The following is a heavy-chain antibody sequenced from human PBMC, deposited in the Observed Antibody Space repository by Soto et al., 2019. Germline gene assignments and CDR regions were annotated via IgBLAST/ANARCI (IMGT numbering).Heavy chain of an antibody. CDR1: GGSISSRTSY. CDR2: IYYGGDS. V-gene: IGHV4-31*06. CDR3: GRGGGGGVDC. Sequence: QVQLQESGPGLVKPSQTLSLTCTVSGGSISSRTSYWSWIRQHPGKGLEWIGYIYYGGDSFYNPSFKSGVTIEKATFETPFSLKLNSGPAGAPAVYFGGRGGGGGVDCWGQGTLVTVAS. D-gene: IGHD3-16*01. J-gene: IGHJ4*02.